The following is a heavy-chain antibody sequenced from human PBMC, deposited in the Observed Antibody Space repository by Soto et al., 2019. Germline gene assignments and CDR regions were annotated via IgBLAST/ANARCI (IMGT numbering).Heavy chain of an antibody. Sequence: ASVKVSCKVSGYTLTELSMHWVRQAPGKGLEWMGGFDPEDGETIYAQKFQGRVTMTEDTSTDTAYMELSSLRSEDTAVYYCAALIAAAGIHDPWGQGTLVTVSS. D-gene: IGHD6-13*01. CDR1: GYTLTELS. CDR3: AALIAAAGIHDP. CDR2: FDPEDGET. J-gene: IGHJ5*02. V-gene: IGHV1-24*01.